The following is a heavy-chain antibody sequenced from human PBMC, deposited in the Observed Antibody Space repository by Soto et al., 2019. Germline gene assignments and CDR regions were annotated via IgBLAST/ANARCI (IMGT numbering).Heavy chain of an antibody. Sequence: GGSLRLSCAASGFTFSSYAMHWVRQAPGKGLEWVAVISYDGSNKYYADSVKGRFTISRDNSKNTLYLQMNSLRAEDTAVYYCARGDDSSGYDNTYYFDYWGQGTLVTVSS. D-gene: IGHD3-22*01. CDR2: ISYDGSNK. CDR1: GFTFSSYA. J-gene: IGHJ4*02. CDR3: ARGDDSSGYDNTYYFDY. V-gene: IGHV3-30-3*01.